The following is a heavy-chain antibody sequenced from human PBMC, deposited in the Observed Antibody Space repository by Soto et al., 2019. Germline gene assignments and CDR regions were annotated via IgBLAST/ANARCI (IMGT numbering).Heavy chain of an antibody. CDR2: RSYDGSNK. Sequence: GGSLRLSCAASGFTFSSYAMHWVRQAPGKGLEWVAVRSYDGSNKYYADSVKGRFTISRDNSKNTPYLQMNSLRAEDTAVYYCARGRTTYYYDSSGYYYEYFQHWGQGTLVTVSS. CDR1: GFTFSSYA. J-gene: IGHJ1*01. V-gene: IGHV3-30-3*01. D-gene: IGHD3-22*01. CDR3: ARGRTTYYYDSSGYYYEYFQH.